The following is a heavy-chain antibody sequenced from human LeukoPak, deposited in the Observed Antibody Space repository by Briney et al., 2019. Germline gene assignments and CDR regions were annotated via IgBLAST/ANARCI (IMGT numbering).Heavy chain of an antibody. V-gene: IGHV3-48*01. CDR1: GFTFSSYS. D-gene: IGHD3-3*01. J-gene: IGHJ6*03. Sequence: TGGSLRLSCAASGFTFSSYSMNWVRQAPGKGLEWVSYISSSSSTIYYADSVKGRFTISRDNAKNSLYLQMNSLRSDDTAVYYCARDYYDFWSGMVPQRYYYYMDVWGKGTTVTVSS. CDR3: ARDYYDFWSGMVPQRYYYYMDV. CDR2: ISSSSSTI.